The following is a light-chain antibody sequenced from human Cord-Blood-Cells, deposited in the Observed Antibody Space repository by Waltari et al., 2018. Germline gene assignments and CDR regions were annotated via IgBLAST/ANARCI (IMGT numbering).Light chain of an antibody. CDR1: SLRSYY. CDR3: NSRDSSGNRV. V-gene: IGLV3-19*01. J-gene: IGLJ3*02. CDR2: GKN. Sequence: SSELTQDPAVSVALGQTVRITCQGDSLRSYYASWYQQKPGQAPELVIYGKNNRPSVIPDRFSGSSSGNTASWTIAWAQAEDEADDYCNSRDSSGNRVFGGGTKLTVL.